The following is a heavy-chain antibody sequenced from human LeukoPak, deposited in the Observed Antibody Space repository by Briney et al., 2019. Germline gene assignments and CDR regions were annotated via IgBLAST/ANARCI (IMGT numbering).Heavy chain of an antibody. Sequence: SETLSLTCAVYGGSFSGYYWSWIRQPPGEGLEWIGEINHSGSTNYNPSLKSRVTISVDTSKNQFSLKLSSVTAADTAVYYCAAPGYSSGYYYRWGQGTLVTVSS. V-gene: IGHV4-34*01. CDR1: GGSFSGYY. J-gene: IGHJ5*02. CDR2: INHSGST. CDR3: AAPGYSSGYYYR. D-gene: IGHD3-22*01.